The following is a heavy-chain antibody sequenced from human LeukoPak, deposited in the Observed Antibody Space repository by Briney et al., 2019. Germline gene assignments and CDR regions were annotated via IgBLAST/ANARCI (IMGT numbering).Heavy chain of an antibody. CDR2: INTNTGNP. J-gene: IGHJ2*01. CDR1: GYTFTSYA. V-gene: IGHV7-4-1*02. D-gene: IGHD3-3*02. CDR3: ARGGLAGPRFWYFDL. Sequence: ASVKVSCKASGYTFTSYAMNWVRQAPGQGLEWMGWINTNTGNPTYAQGFTGRFVFSLDTSVSTAYLQISSLKAEDTAVYYCARGGLAGPRFWYFDLWGRGPLVTVPS.